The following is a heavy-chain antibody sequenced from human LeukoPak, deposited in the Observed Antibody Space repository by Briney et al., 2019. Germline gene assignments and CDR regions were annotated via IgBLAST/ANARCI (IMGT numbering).Heavy chain of an antibody. J-gene: IGHJ5*02. CDR1: GYTFTSYG. V-gene: IGHV1-18*01. D-gene: IGHD6-13*01. CDR2: ISAYNGDT. Sequence: ASVKVSCKASGYTFTSYGISWVRQAPGQGLEWMGWISAYNGDTNYAQKLQGRVTMTTDTSTSTAYMELRSLRSDDTAVYYCARRAYSSSWYLSAPWFDPWGQGTLVTVSS. CDR3: ARRAYSSSWYLSAPWFDP.